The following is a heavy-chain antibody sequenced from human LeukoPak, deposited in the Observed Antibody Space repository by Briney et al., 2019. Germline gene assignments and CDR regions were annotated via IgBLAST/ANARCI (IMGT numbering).Heavy chain of an antibody. J-gene: IGHJ4*02. CDR3: AKDLRYYDSSGDY. CDR1: GFTFSSYG. D-gene: IGHD3-22*01. CDR2: INGSGGST. Sequence: GGTLRLSCAASGFTFSSYGMSWVRQAPGKGLEWVSAINGSGGSTYYADSVKGRFTISRDNSKNTLYLQMNSLRAEDTAVYYCAKDLRYYDSSGDYWGQGTLVTVSS. V-gene: IGHV3-23*01.